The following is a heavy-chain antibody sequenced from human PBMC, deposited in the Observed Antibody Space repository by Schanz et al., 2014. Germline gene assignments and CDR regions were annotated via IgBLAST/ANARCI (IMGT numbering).Heavy chain of an antibody. V-gene: IGHV3-23*01. CDR2: ISGGGGTT. J-gene: IGHJ4*02. D-gene: IGHD5-12*01. CDR3: ARKVVATIGGYYDN. Sequence: EVHLLESGGGLVEPGGSLRLSCATSGFSLDIFAVSWVRQAPGKGLEWVSAISGGGGTTYYAGSVRGRFTISRDNAENTRCLQMNSLRAEDTAVYYCARKVVATIGGYYDNWGQGTLVIVAS. CDR1: GFSLDIFA.